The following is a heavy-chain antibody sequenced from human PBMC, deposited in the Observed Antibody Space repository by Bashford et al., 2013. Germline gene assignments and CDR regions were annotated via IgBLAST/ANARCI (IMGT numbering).Heavy chain of an antibody. Sequence: ASVKVSCKASGYTFTGYYMHWVRQAPGQGLEWMGWINPNSGGTNYAQKFQGRVTMTRDTSISTAYMELSRLRSDDTAVYYCARVGSGWSRGGAFDIWGQGTMVTVSS. D-gene: IGHD6-19*01. CDR1: GYTFTGYY. J-gene: IGHJ3*02. CDR2: INPNSGGT. V-gene: IGHV1-2*02. CDR3: ARVGSGWSRGGAFDI.